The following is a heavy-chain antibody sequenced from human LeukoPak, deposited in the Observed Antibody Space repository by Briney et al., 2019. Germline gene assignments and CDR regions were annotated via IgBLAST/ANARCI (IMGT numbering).Heavy chain of an antibody. D-gene: IGHD2-15*01. J-gene: IGHJ4*02. CDR1: GYSISSVYY. V-gene: IGHV4-38-2*01. CDR3: ARSHCSGDSCNSNPTHFDY. Sequence: SETLSLTCAVSGYSISSVYYWGWIRQPPGKWLEWIGSIYHSGSTYYNPSLKSRDTISVDTSKNQFSLTVSSVTAADTAVYYCARSHCSGDSCNSNPTHFDYWGQGTLVTVSS. CDR2: IYHSGST.